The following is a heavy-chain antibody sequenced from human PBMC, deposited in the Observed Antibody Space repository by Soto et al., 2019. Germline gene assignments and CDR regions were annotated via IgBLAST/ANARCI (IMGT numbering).Heavy chain of an antibody. V-gene: IGHV3-7*01. CDR1: GFTFYTYW. J-gene: IGHJ4*02. CDR2: IKSDGSEQ. D-gene: IGHD6-19*01. Sequence: EVQLVESGGGLVQPGGSLRLSCGASGFTFYTYWMNWVRQAPGMGLEWVANIKSDGSEQYYVDSVKGRFTISRDNTKNSMYLQINNLRVDDTAMYHCMTDHGGWWGPGTLVTVSS. CDR3: MTDHGGW.